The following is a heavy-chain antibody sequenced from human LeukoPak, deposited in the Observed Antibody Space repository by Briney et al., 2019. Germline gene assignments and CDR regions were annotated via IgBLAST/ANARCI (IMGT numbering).Heavy chain of an antibody. V-gene: IGHV3-23*01. J-gene: IGHJ3*02. CDR1: GFTFSSYA. CDR3: AKDWDVETGVWDAFDI. D-gene: IGHD7-27*01. CDR2: ISGSGGST. Sequence: GGSLRLSCAASGFTFSSYAMSWVRQAPGKGLEWVSAISGSGGSTYYADSVKGRFTISRDNSKNTLYLQMNSLRAEDTAVYYCAKDWDVETGVWDAFDIWGQGTMVTVSS.